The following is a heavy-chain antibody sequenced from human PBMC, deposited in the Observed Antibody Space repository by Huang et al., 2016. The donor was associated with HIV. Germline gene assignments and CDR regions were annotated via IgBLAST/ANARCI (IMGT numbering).Heavy chain of an antibody. CDR1: GYTFSSYW. D-gene: IGHD5-18*01. Sequence: EEQLVESGGGLVQPGGSLRLSCVVSGYTFSSYWMSWVRKAPGKGLEWVAKIKKDGSEEYYMDSVKGRFTISRDNAKNSLYLQMNSLRAEDTAIYYCATAYSYGFVNFDYWGQGTLVTVSS. J-gene: IGHJ4*02. V-gene: IGHV3-7*01. CDR3: ATAYSYGFVNFDY. CDR2: IKKDGSEE.